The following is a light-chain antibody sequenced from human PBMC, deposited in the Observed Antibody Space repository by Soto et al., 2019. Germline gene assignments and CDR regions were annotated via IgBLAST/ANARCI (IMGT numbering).Light chain of an antibody. V-gene: IGKV1-5*03. CDR1: QSISGW. Sequence: DIQMTQSPSTLSASVGDRVTITCRASQSISGWLAWYQQKPGKAPKLLIYKASSLKSGVPSRFSGSGSGTECTLTIRSLQPDDSATYYEQQYHSFPVTFGRGTKVEI. J-gene: IGKJ1*01. CDR2: KAS. CDR3: QQYHSFPVT.